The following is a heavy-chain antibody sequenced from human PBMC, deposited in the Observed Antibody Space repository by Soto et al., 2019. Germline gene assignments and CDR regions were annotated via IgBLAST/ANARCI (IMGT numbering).Heavy chain of an antibody. Sequence: EVQLLESGGGLVQPGGSLRLSCAASGFTFSSYAMGWVRQAPGKGLEWVSAVTAGGSSTFYADSVKGRFTISRDNSKDTLYLQMNSLRVEDTAVYFCAKKSNAGDYGCGQGTLVTVSS. CDR1: GFTFSSYA. CDR3: AKKSNAGDYG. V-gene: IGHV3-23*01. D-gene: IGHD4-17*01. J-gene: IGHJ4*02. CDR2: VTAGGSST.